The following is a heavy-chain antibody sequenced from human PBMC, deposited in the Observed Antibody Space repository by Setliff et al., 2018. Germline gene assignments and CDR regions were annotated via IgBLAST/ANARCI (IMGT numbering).Heavy chain of an antibody. D-gene: IGHD6-13*01. CDR3: AKGPRIAAA. J-gene: IGHJ4*02. Sequence: GGSLRLSCAASGFTFSTYAMSWVRQAQGKGREWVSAIRGRGGSTFYADSVKGRSTISRDNSKNTLFLQMNRLRAEYTAVYYCAKGPRIAAAWGQGTLVTVSS. V-gene: IGHV3-23*01. CDR1: GFTFSTYA. CDR2: IRGRGGST.